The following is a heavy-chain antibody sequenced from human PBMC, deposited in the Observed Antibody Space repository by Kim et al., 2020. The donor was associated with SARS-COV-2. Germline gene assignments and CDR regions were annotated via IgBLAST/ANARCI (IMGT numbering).Heavy chain of an antibody. J-gene: IGHJ6*02. CDR1: GGSISSYY. CDR2: IYYSGST. D-gene: IGHD3-22*01. V-gene: IGHV4-59*13. Sequence: SETLSLTCTVSGGSISSYYWSWIRQPPGKGLEWIGYIYYSGSTNYNPSLKSRVTISVDTSKNQFSLKLSSVTAADTAVYYCARAYDSSAWDYYYGMDVWGQGTTVTVSS. CDR3: ARAYDSSAWDYYYGMDV.